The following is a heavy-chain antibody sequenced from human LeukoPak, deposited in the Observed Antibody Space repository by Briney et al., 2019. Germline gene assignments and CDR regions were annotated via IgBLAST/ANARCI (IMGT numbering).Heavy chain of an antibody. CDR3: ARPYCSGGSCYSMGYFFDY. CDR2: IYPGDSDT. V-gene: IGHV5-51*01. CDR1: GYSFTSYW. D-gene: IGHD2-15*01. J-gene: IGHJ4*02. Sequence: GESLKISCKGSGYSFTSYWIGWVRQMPGKGLEWMGIIYPGDSDTRYSPSFQGQVTISADKSISTAYLQWSSLKASDTAMYYCARPYCSGGSCYSMGYFFDYWGQGTLVTVSS.